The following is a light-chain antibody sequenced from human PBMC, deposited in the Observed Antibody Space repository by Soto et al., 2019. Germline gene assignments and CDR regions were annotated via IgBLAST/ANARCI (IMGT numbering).Light chain of an antibody. CDR1: SSDVGGYNY. V-gene: IGLV2-14*01. Sequence: QSVLTQPASVSGSPGQSITISCTGTSSDVGGYNYVSWYQQHPGKAPKLMIYEVSNRPSGVSNRFSGSKSGNTASLTISGLQAEDEADYSCCSYAGTYTQWVFGGGTKVTVL. J-gene: IGLJ3*02. CDR2: EVS. CDR3: CSYAGTYTQWV.